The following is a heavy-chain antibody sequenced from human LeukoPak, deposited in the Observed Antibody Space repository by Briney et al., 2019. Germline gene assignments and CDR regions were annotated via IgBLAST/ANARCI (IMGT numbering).Heavy chain of an antibody. CDR2: IYSGGLT. J-gene: IGHJ4*02. Sequence: GGSLRLSCAVSGPTVSSNHFSWVRQAPGKGLEWVSVIYSGGLTVYTDSVKGRFTISRDNSKNTLYLQMSSLRPEDTAVYYCARDRGSFDYWGQGTVVTVSP. CDR1: GPTVSSNH. V-gene: IGHV3-66*02. CDR3: ARDRGSFDY.